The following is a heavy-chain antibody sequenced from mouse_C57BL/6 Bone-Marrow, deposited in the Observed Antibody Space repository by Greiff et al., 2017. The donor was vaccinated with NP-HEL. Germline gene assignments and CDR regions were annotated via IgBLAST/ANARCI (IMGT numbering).Heavy chain of an antibody. J-gene: IGHJ4*01. CDR3: STVVATNYYAMDY. CDR1: GYAFSSYW. V-gene: IGHV1-80*01. CDR2: IYPGDGDT. Sequence: LQESGAELVKPGASVKISCKASGYAFSSYWMNWVKQRPGKGLEWIGQIYPGDGDTNYNGKFKGKATLTADKSSSTAYMQLSSLTSEDSAVYFCSTVVATNYYAMDYWGQGTSVTVSS. D-gene: IGHD1-1*01.